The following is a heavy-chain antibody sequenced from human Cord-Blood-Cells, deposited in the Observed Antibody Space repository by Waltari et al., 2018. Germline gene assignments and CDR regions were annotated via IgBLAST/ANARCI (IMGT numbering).Heavy chain of an antibody. D-gene: IGHD3-3*01. CDR1: GGTFSSYA. CDR2: IIPSFRTA. Sequence: QLKLVQSGAEVKKPGTSVKVSCQASGGTFSSYAISWVRQAPGQGREWMGWIIPSFRTANYAQQFQGRVTITADKSTSTAYMELSSLRSEDTAVYYCARERVVTIFGVVIRRGMDVWGQGTTVTVSS. V-gene: IGHV1-69*06. CDR3: ARERVVTIFGVVIRRGMDV. J-gene: IGHJ6*02.